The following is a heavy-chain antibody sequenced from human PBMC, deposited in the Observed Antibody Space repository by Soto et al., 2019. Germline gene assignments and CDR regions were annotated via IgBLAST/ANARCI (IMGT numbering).Heavy chain of an antibody. CDR2: IYYSGTS. V-gene: IGHV4-4*02. CDR3: ASRVEGLYSGNDRYYFDY. CDR1: GDSISSSNW. J-gene: IGHJ4*02. Sequence: SETLSLTCAISGDSISSSNWWSWVRQPPGKGLEWIGTIYYSGTSYHNPSLKSRVTISVDTSKNQFSLALTSVTAADTAVYYCASRVEGLYSGNDRYYFDYWGQGTLVTVPS. D-gene: IGHD5-12*01.